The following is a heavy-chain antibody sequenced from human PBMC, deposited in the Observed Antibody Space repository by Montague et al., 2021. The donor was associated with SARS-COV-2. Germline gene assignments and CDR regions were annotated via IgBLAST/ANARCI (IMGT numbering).Heavy chain of an antibody. Sequence: PAQVKPTQTLTLTCTFSGFSLDSRGVGVGWIRQPPGKALECLALIYWNDDKRYSPSLKTRLTVTKDTSKNQVVLTMTDVDPVDTATYFCAHKNSGWPIEFANWGQGALVTVSS. J-gene: IGHJ4*02. CDR1: GFSLDSRGVG. CDR2: IYWNDDK. CDR3: AHKNSGWPIEFAN. V-gene: IGHV2-5*01. D-gene: IGHD6-19*01.